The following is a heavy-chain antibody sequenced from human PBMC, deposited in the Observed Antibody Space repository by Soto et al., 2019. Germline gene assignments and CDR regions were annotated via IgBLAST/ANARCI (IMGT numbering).Heavy chain of an antibody. D-gene: IGHD2-21*01. V-gene: IGHV1-3*01. CDR2: INPGNGNT. CDR3: AMSHVAWFDP. J-gene: IGHJ5*02. CDR1: GYTFSRHG. Sequence: QVQLVQSGAEVKKPGASVRVSCKASGYTFSRHGINWVRQAPGQSLEWMGWINPGNGNTKYSQKFQGRVTFTSDTSASTAYMDLTSLKSEDTSVYYCAMSHVAWFDPWGQGTLVTVSS.